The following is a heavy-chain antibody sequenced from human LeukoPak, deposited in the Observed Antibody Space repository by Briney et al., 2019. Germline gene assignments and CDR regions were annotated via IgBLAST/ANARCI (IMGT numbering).Heavy chain of an antibody. Sequence: GGSLRLSCAASGFTFSSYGMHWVRQAPGKGLEWVAVISYDGSNKYYADSVKGRFTISRDNSKNTLYLQMNSLRAEDTAVYYCAKAGTAMVILLDYWGQGTLVTVSS. CDR1: GFTFSSYG. D-gene: IGHD5-18*01. CDR2: ISYDGSNK. J-gene: IGHJ4*02. CDR3: AKAGTAMVILLDY. V-gene: IGHV3-30*18.